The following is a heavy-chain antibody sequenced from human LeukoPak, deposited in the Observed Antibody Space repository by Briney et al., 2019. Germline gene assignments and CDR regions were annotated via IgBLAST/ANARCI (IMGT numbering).Heavy chain of an antibody. CDR3: ARGSRITMVRGEIMNDY. CDR1: GFTLSSYA. Sequence: PGGSLRLSCAASGFTLSSYAMHWVRQAPGKGLEWVAVISYDGCNKYYADSVKGRFTISRDNSKNTLYLQMNSLRAEDTAVYYCARGSRITMVRGEIMNDYWGQGTLVTVSS. D-gene: IGHD3-10*01. CDR2: ISYDGCNK. V-gene: IGHV3-30*04. J-gene: IGHJ4*02.